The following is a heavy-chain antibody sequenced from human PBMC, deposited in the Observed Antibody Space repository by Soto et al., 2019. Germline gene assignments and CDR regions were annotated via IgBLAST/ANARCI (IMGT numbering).Heavy chain of an antibody. CDR1: GGSFSGYY. Sequence: QVQLQQWGAGLLKPSETLSLTCAVYGGSFSGYYWSWIRQPPGKGLEWIGEINHSGSTNYNPSLKSRVTISVDTSKNQFSLKRSSVTAADTAVYYCARRRGLLWFGELAHFDYWGQGTLVTVSS. J-gene: IGHJ4*02. D-gene: IGHD3-10*01. CDR2: INHSGST. V-gene: IGHV4-34*01. CDR3: ARRRGLLWFGELAHFDY.